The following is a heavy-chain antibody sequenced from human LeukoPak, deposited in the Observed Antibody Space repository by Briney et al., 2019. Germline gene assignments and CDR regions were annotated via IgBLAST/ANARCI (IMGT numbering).Heavy chain of an antibody. CDR3: ARDGSARSLGN. CDR2: IDNGGNT. Sequence: PGGSVRLSCAASGFTFSDNYMSWVRQAPGKGLEWVSVIDNGGNTYYADSVKGRFTISRDNSKNTLYLQMNSLRAEDTAVYYCARDGSARSLGNWGQGTLVSVSS. D-gene: IGHD6-6*01. CDR1: GFTFSDNY. V-gene: IGHV3-53*01. J-gene: IGHJ4*02.